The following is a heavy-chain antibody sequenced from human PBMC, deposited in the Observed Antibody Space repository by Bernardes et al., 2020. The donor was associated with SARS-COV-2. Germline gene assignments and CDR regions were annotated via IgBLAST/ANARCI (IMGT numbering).Heavy chain of an antibody. Sequence: SETLSLTCIVSGGSISSDGYYYNWIRQPAGKGLEWIGRIYISGTTNYKPSLKSRVTISVDTSKNQFSLKLNSVTAADTAIYYCARAGYCSGGRCYSVDAFDVWGHGTMVTVSS. CDR1: GGSISSDGYY. CDR3: ARAGYCSGGRCYSVDAFDV. J-gene: IGHJ3*01. CDR2: IYISGTT. D-gene: IGHD2-15*01. V-gene: IGHV4-61*02.